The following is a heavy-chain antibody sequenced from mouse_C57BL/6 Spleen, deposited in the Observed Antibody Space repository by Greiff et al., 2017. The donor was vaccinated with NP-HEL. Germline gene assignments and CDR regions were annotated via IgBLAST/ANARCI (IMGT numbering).Heavy chain of an antibody. CDR3: ARGGIYYGNYVGVWFAY. CDR2: ISNGGGST. J-gene: IGHJ3*01. Sequence: EVQLQESGGGLVQPGGSLKLSCAASGFTFSDYYMYWVRQTPEKRLEWVAYISNGGGSTYYPDTVKGRFTISRENAKNTLYLRMSRLKSEDTAMYYGARGGIYYGNYVGVWFAYWGQGTLVTVSA. CDR1: GFTFSDYY. V-gene: IGHV5-12*01. D-gene: IGHD2-1*01.